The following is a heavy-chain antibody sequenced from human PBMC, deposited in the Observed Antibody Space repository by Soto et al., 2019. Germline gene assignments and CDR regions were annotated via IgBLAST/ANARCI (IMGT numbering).Heavy chain of an antibody. J-gene: IGHJ4*02. CDR2: IYRTGGT. CDR1: GGSFTSNNW. D-gene: IGHD1-7*01. V-gene: IGHV4-4*02. CDR3: ASRDPGTSVDY. Sequence: PSETLSLTCAVYGGSFTSNNWWTWVRQPPGQGLEWIGEIYRTGGTNYNPSLKSRVTISLDKSENQFSLKVTSLTAADTAVYYCASRDPGTSVDYCGQGTLVTVSS.